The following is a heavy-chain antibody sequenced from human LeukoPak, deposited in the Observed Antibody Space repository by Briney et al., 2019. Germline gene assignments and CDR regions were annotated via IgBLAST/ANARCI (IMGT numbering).Heavy chain of an antibody. CDR2: ISGSGGST. Sequence: GGSLRLSCAASGLTFSSYAMSWVRQAPGKGLEWVSGISGSGGSTYYADSVKGRFTISRDNSKNTPYLQMNSLRAEDTAVYYCAKGPRAGLRYWYFDLWGRGSLVTVSS. CDR3: AKGPRAGLRYWYFDL. D-gene: IGHD2-21*02. CDR1: GLTFSSYA. V-gene: IGHV3-23*01. J-gene: IGHJ2*01.